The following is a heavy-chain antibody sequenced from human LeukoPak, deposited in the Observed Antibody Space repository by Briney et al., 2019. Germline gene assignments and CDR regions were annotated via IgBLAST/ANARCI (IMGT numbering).Heavy chain of an antibody. J-gene: IGHJ3*02. CDR1: GGTFSSYA. D-gene: IGHD3-16*01. CDR3: ARGKVGLRDEGAFDI. Sequence: ASVKVSCKASGGTFSSYAISWVRQAPGQGLEWMGIINPSGGSTSYAQKFQGRVTMTRDTSTSTVYMELSSLRSEDTAVYYCARGKVGLRDEGAFDIWGQGTMVTVSS. CDR2: INPSGGST. V-gene: IGHV1-46*01.